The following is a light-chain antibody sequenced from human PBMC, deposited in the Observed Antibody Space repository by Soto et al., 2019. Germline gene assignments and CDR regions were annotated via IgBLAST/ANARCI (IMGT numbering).Light chain of an antibody. CDR3: QQYNSYPGT. V-gene: IGKV1-5*01. CDR1: QSISSW. CDR2: DAS. J-gene: IGKJ1*01. Sequence: DIQMTQSPSTLSASVGDRVTITCRASQSISSWLAWYQQKPGKAPKLLIYDASSLESGVPSRFSGSGSGTEFTLTISSLQPDDFATYSCQQYNSYPGTFGQGTKVEIK.